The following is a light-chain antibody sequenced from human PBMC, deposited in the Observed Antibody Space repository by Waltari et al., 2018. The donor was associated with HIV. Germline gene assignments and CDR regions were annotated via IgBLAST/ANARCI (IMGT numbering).Light chain of an antibody. CDR1: QCVSSN. CDR2: DAS. CDR3: QQYNSWPGT. V-gene: IGKV3-15*01. J-gene: IGKJ1*01. Sequence: VMTQSPATLSVSPGERAPLPCGARQCVSSNLAWYQHKPGQAPRLLIYDASTRATGIPDRFSGSGSGTEFTLTISSLQSEDFAVYYCQQYNSWPGTFGQGTKVEIK.